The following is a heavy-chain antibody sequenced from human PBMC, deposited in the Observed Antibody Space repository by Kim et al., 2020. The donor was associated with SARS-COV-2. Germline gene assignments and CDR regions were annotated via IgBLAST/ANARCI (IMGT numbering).Heavy chain of an antibody. V-gene: IGHV3-30*04. Sequence: GGSLRLSCAASGFTFSSYAMHWVRQAPGKGLEWVAVISYDGSNKYYADSVKGRFTISRDNSKNTLYLQMNSLRAEDTAVYYCARVDSSGKHAFDIWGQGT. D-gene: IGHD3-22*01. CDR1: GFTFSSYA. CDR2: ISYDGSNK. CDR3: ARVDSSGKHAFDI. J-gene: IGHJ3*02.